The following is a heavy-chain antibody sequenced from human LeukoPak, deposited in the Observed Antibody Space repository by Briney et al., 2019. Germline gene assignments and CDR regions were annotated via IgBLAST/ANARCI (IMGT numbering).Heavy chain of an antibody. Sequence: SETLSLTCTVAGGSISSGGYYWSCIRQPPGKGLECIGYIYHSGSTYYNPSLKSRVTISVDRSKHQFSLKLSSVTAADTAVYYCAVVKDLYGHNIQAFDMWGPGTMVTVSS. D-gene: IGHD4-17*01. J-gene: IGHJ3*02. CDR3: AVVKDLYGHNIQAFDM. CDR1: GGSISSGGYY. CDR2: IYHSGST. V-gene: IGHV4-30-2*01.